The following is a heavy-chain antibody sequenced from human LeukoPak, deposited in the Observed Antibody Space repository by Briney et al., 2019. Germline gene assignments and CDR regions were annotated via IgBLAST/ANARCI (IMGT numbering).Heavy chain of an antibody. CDR2: IKPDGSEK. CDR3: ARDTLYTRVSRFDY. CDR1: GFTFSNYW. V-gene: IGHV3-7*01. Sequence: GGSLRLSCVVSGFTFSNYWMSWVRQAPGKGLEWVANIKPDGSEKNYVDSVKGRFTISRDNAKNSLYLQMNSLRAEDTAVYYCARDTLYTRVSRFDYWGQGTLVTVSS. D-gene: IGHD3-16*02. J-gene: IGHJ4*02.